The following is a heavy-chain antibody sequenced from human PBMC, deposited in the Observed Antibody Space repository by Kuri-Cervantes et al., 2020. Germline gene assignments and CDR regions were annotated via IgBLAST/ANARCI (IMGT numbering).Heavy chain of an antibody. J-gene: IGHJ4*02. D-gene: IGHD3-22*01. Sequence: GSLRLSCAVYGGSFSGYYWSWIRQPPGKGLEWIGYIYYSGSTNYNPSLKSRLTISVDTSKNQFSLKLSSVTAADTAVYYCTRGAYYYDDAFDYWGQGTLVTVSS. CDR1: GGSFSGYY. CDR3: TRGAYYYDDAFDY. V-gene: IGHV4-59*01. CDR2: IYYSGST.